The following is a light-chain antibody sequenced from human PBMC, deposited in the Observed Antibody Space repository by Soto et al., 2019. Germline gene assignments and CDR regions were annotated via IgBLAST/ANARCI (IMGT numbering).Light chain of an antibody. V-gene: IGKV3-11*01. CDR1: QSVSSY. J-gene: IGKJ4*01. CDR2: DAS. Sequence: EIVFTQSPATLSLSPGERAALSCRASQSVSSYLAWYQHKPGQAPRLLIYDASNRATGIPARFRGSGSGTDFTLTISSLDPEDFAVYYCQQRSNWPLTFGGGTKVDIK. CDR3: QQRSNWPLT.